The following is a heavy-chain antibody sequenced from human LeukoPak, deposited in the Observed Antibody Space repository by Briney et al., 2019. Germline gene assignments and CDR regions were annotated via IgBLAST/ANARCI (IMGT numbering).Heavy chain of an antibody. J-gene: IGHJ6*04. V-gene: IGHV3-48*03. CDR2: ISSSGSTI. Sequence: SLRLSCAVSGLTFSSYEMNWVRQGPGQGLEWVSYISSSGSTIYYAASVKGRFTISRDNAKNSLYLQMNSLRAEDTAFFYFEQKTAYDILTGYYPYYGMDVWGKGTTVTVSS. CDR1: GLTFSSYE. CDR3: EQKTAYDILTGYYPYYGMDV. D-gene: IGHD3-9*01.